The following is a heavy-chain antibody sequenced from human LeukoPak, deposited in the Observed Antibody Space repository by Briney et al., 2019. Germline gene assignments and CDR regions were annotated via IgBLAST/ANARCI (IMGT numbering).Heavy chain of an antibody. CDR2: ISSSGSTI. D-gene: IGHD6-13*01. CDR3: ARGGGSWYGIDY. V-gene: IGHV3-48*03. CDR1: GSTFSSYE. Sequence: GGSLRLSCAASGSTFSSYEMNWVRQAPGKGLEWVSYISSSGSTIYYADSVKGRFTISRDNAKNSLYLQMNSLRAEDTAVYYCARGGGSWYGIDYWGQGTLVTVSS. J-gene: IGHJ4*02.